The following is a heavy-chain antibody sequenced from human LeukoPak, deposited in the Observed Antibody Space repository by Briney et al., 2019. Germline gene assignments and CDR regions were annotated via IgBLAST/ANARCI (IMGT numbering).Heavy chain of an antibody. D-gene: IGHD3-9*01. V-gene: IGHV3-30-3*01. CDR1: GFTFSSYA. Sequence: PGRSLRLSCAASGFTFSSYAMHWVRQAPGKGLEWVAVISYDGSNKYYADSVKGRFTISRDNSKNTLYLQMNRLRAEDTAVYYCARDLRYFDWLFGYWGQGTLVTVSS. CDR3: ARDLRYFDWLFGY. J-gene: IGHJ4*02. CDR2: ISYDGSNK.